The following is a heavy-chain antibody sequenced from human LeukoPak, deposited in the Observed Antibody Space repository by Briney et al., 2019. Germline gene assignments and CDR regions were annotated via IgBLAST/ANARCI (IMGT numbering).Heavy chain of an antibody. V-gene: IGHV6-1*01. CDR3: ARERSRTNGVWANWFDP. CDR2: TYYRSKWYN. CDR1: GDSVSSNSAA. J-gene: IGHJ5*02. D-gene: IGHD2-8*01. Sequence: SQTLSLTCAISGDSVSSNSAAWNWIRQSPSRGLEWLGRTYYRSKWYNDYAVSVKSRITINPDTSKNRFSLQLNSETPEDTAVYYCARERSRTNGVWANWFDPWGQGTLVTVSS.